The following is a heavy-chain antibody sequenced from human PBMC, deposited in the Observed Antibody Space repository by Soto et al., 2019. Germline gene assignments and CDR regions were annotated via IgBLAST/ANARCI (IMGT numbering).Heavy chain of an antibody. Sequence: QITLKESGPTLVKPTQTRTVTCTFSGFSLSTSGVGVGWIRQPPGKALEWLAIIYWDDDKRYSPSLKSRLTITKDTSKNQVVLTMTSRDPVDTATYYCARPALVPVFDYWGQGTLVTVSS. CDR3: ARPALVPVFDY. CDR2: IYWDDDK. CDR1: GFSLSTSGVG. D-gene: IGHD2-8*02. V-gene: IGHV2-5*02. J-gene: IGHJ4*02.